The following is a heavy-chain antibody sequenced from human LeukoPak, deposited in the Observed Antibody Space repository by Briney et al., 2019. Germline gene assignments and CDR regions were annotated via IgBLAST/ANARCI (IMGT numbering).Heavy chain of an antibody. CDR1: GYTFSSYS. CDR2: ISSSSSYI. D-gene: IGHD4-17*01. CDR3: ASVVTVTYDY. J-gene: IGHJ4*02. Sequence: PGGSLRLSCAASGYTFSSYSMNWVRQAPGKGLEWVSSISSSSSYIYYADSVKGRFTISRDNAKNSLYLQMNSLRAEDTAVYYCASVVTVTYDYWGQGTLVTVSS. V-gene: IGHV3-21*01.